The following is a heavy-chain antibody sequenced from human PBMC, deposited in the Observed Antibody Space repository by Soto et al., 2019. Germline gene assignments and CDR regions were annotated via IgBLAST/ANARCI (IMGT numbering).Heavy chain of an antibody. Sequence: ASGKVSCNASGYSFTSYAIYCVRQAPGQRLEWMGWINAGNGSTKYSQKLQGRVTFTGDTSASTAHMELSSLRSEDTAVYFCARGVENIVVVLDVFGYYGMDVWGQGSTVTVSS. CDR3: ARGVENIVVVLDVFGYYGMDV. V-gene: IGHV1-3*01. CDR2: INAGNGST. J-gene: IGHJ6*02. D-gene: IGHD2-2*01. CDR1: GYSFTSYA.